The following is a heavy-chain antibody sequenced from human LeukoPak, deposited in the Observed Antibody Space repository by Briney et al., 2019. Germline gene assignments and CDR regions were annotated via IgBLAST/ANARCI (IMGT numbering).Heavy chain of an antibody. J-gene: IGHJ4*02. V-gene: IGHV3-30*04. CDR2: ISYDGSNK. Sequence: PGGSLRLSCSVSGFTFSSHAMHWVRQAPGKGLEWVAVISYDGSNKYYADSVKGRFTISRDNSKNTLYLQMNSLRAEDTAVYYCAKAGRYSSGWYDYWGQGTLVTVSS. CDR1: GFTFSSHA. D-gene: IGHD6-19*01. CDR3: AKAGRYSSGWYDY.